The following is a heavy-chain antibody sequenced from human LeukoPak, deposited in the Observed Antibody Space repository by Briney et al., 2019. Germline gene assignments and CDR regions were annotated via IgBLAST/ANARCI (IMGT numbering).Heavy chain of an antibody. Sequence: ASVKVSCKASGYTFTSYGISWVRQAPGQGSEWMGWISAYNGNTNYAQKLQGRVTMTTDTSTSTAYMELRSLRSDDTAVYYCARIGSRITMVRGVPFDYWGQGNLVTVSS. D-gene: IGHD3-10*01. CDR1: GYTFTSYG. V-gene: IGHV1-18*04. CDR3: ARIGSRITMVRGVPFDY. J-gene: IGHJ4*02. CDR2: ISAYNGNT.